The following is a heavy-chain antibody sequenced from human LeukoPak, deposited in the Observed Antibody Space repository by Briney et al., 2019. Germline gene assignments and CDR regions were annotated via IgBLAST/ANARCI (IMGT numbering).Heavy chain of an antibody. CDR3: ARVRRGGSSSWYKGGQVEYYFDY. V-gene: IGHV4-4*07. D-gene: IGHD6-13*01. Sequence: KPSETLSLTCTVSGGSISSYYWSWIRQPAGKGLEWIGRIYTSGSTNYNPSLKSRVTMSVDTSKNQFSLKLSSVTAADTAVYYCARVRRGGSSSWYKGGQVEYYFDYWGQGTLVTVSS. J-gene: IGHJ4*02. CDR1: GGSISSYY. CDR2: IYTSGST.